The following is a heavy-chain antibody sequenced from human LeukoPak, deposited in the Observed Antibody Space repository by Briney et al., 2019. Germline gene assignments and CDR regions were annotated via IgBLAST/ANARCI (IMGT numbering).Heavy chain of an antibody. Sequence: GGSLRLSCAASGFTFSNYCMSWVRQAPGKGLEWVANIKKDGSEKYYVDSVKGRFTISRDNAKNSLYLQMNSLRAEDTAVYYCARGRGSSGHNWFDPWGQGTLVTVSS. J-gene: IGHJ5*02. CDR1: GFTFSNYC. V-gene: IGHV3-7*01. CDR2: IKKDGSEK. CDR3: ARGRGSSGHNWFDP. D-gene: IGHD3-22*01.